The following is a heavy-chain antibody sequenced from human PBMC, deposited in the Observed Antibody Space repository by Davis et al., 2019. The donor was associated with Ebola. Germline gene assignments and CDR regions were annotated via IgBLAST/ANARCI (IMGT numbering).Heavy chain of an antibody. J-gene: IGHJ5*02. CDR1: GGSIRSGGYS. CDR3: ARVLVPGRWFDP. D-gene: IGHD2-2*01. V-gene: IGHV4-30-2*01. Sequence: PSDPLSPTCTLPGGSIRSGGYSWSWPRQPPGKGLEWTGHIYHSGSTYYNPSLKSRVTISVDRSKNQFSLKLSSVTAADTAVYYCARVLVPGRWFDPWGQGTLVTVSS. CDR2: IYHSGST.